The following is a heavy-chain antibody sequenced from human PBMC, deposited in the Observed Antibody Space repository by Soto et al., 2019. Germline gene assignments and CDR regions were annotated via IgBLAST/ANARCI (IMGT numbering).Heavy chain of an antibody. CDR2: IYYSGST. V-gene: IGHV4-59*01. CDR3: ARGLGEYRSTLWGYYYYGMDV. J-gene: IGHJ6*02. Sequence: SETLSLTCTVSGGSISSYYWSWIRQPPGKGLEWIGYIYYSGSTNYNPSLKSRVTISVDTSKNQFSLKLSSVTAADTAVYYCARGLGEYRSTLWGYYYYGMDVWGQGTKVPVSS. CDR1: GGSISSYY. D-gene: IGHD6-13*01.